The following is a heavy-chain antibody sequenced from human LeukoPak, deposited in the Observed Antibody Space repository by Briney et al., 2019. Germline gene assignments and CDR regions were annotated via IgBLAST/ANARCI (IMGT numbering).Heavy chain of an antibody. Sequence: SSETLSLTCAVYGGSFSNYYWSWVRQPPGKGLEWVGEINDSGTINYNPSLMSRVTISVDKSKKQFSLKLSSVTAADTAVYYCARRWNFGRNYYIDVWGKGATVSVSS. CDR1: GGSFSNYY. CDR3: ARRWNFGRNYYIDV. CDR2: INDSGTI. J-gene: IGHJ6*03. V-gene: IGHV4-34*01. D-gene: IGHD1-7*01.